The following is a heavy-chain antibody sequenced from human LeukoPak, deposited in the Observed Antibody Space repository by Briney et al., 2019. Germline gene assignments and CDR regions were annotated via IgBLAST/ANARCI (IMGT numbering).Heavy chain of an antibody. CDR3: ARGPGGSSSSDFDY. J-gene: IGHJ4*02. D-gene: IGHD6-6*01. Sequence: SETLSLTCAVSGASISSENWWSWVRQPPGKGLEWIGEISYSGSTNFNPSLKSRVTISGDKTKNQFSLRLSSVTAADTAVYYCARGPGGSSSSDFDYWGQGTLVTVSS. V-gene: IGHV4-4*02. CDR2: ISYSGST. CDR1: GASISSENW.